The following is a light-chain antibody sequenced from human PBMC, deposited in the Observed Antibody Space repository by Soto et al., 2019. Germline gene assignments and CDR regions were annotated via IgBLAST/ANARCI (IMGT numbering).Light chain of an antibody. CDR3: SSYAGNNNFVV. J-gene: IGLJ2*01. V-gene: IGLV2-8*01. Sequence: QSALTQPPSASGSPGQSVTISCTGTSSDVGNYNYVSWYRQYPGKAPKLMIYEVTKRPAGVPDRLSGSKFGNTASLTVSGLQAEDEATYYCSSYAGNNNFVVFGGGTQLTV. CDR1: SSDVGNYNY. CDR2: EVT.